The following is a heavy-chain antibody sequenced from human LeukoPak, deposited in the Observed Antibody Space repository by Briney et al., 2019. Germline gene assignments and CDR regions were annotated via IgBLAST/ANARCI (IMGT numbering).Heavy chain of an antibody. D-gene: IGHD6-13*01. CDR2: IKKDGSDK. Sequence: PGGSLRLSCAASGFTFNNYCMSWVRQAPGKGLEWVAKIKKDGSDKYYVDSVKGRFTISRDNAKNSVYLQMNSLRVEDTAVYYCARDIQHSIAAAGAFDIWGQGTMVTVSS. CDR1: GFTFNNYC. V-gene: IGHV3-7*01. J-gene: IGHJ3*02. CDR3: ARDIQHSIAAAGAFDI.